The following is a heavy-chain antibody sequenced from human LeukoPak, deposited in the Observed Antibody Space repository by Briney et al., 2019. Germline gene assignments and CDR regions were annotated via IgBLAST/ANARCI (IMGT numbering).Heavy chain of an antibody. CDR3: ARDTTTLLAFDY. D-gene: IGHD1-14*01. J-gene: IGHJ4*02. V-gene: IGHV3-33*01. CDR1: GFTFSNYG. CDR2: IWYDGSNK. Sequence: GGSLRLSCAASGFTFSNYGMHWVRQAPGKGLEWVAVIWYDGSNKYYADSVKGRFTASRDNSKNTLYLQMNSLRAEDTAVYYCARDTTTLLAFDYLGQGTLVTVSS.